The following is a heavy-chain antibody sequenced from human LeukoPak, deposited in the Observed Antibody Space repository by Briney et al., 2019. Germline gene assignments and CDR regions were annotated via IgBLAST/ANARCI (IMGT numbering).Heavy chain of an antibody. CDR2: INPSGGT. CDR3: ARDKGGY. D-gene: IGHD3-16*01. J-gene: IGHJ4*02. V-gene: IGHV1-46*01. Sequence: ASVKVSCKASGYTFSIYNMHWVRQAPGQGLEWMGIINPSGGTSYAQRLQGRITMTRDTSTSTLYMELSSLRSEDTAVYYCARDKGGYWGQGTLVTVSS. CDR1: GYTFSIYN.